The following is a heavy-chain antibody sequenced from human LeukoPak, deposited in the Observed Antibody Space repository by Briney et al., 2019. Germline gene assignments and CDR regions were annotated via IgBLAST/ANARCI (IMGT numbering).Heavy chain of an antibody. CDR3: TSWGDTTAEYFQR. Sequence: GGSLNLSVVFSGFRLIGVWRNWFGKAPGKGRDGGPHINPDGRDTYYVDSVKGRFTISRDNAQNSMYLQMNSLRVEDTAVYYCTSWGDTTAEYFQRWGQGTLVTVSS. V-gene: IGHV3-7*01. D-gene: IGHD2-21*02. CDR1: GFRLIGVW. J-gene: IGHJ1*01. CDR2: INPDGRDT.